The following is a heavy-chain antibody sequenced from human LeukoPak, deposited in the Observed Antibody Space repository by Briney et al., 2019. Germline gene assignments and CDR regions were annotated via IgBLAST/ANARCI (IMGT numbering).Heavy chain of an antibody. D-gene: IGHD5-24*01. CDR3: VRGDGYNFFDY. J-gene: IGHJ4*02. Sequence: GGSLRLSCAASGFTVSSSYMSWVRQAPGKGLEWVSVIYIGGNTYYAESVKGRFTISRDNSENTLYLQLNSLGAEDTAVYYCVRGDGYNFFDYWGQGTLVTVSS. CDR1: GFTVSSSY. CDR2: IYIGGNT. V-gene: IGHV3-53*01.